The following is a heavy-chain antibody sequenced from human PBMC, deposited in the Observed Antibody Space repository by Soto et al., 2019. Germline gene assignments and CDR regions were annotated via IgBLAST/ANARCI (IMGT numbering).Heavy chain of an antibody. Sequence: ETLSLTCTVSGGSISSYYWSWIRQSPGKGLEWIGYIYYSWSTNYNPSLRSRFTISVDPSKNQFSLKLNSVTAADRAVYYCSGVGDIAARPRWFDPWGQGPLVTVSS. V-gene: IGHV4-59*01. D-gene: IGHD6-6*01. CDR1: GGSISSYY. CDR3: SGVGDIAARPRWFDP. J-gene: IGHJ5*02. CDR2: IYYSWST.